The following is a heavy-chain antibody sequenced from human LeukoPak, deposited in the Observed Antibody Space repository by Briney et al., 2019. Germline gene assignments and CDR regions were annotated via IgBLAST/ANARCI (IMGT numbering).Heavy chain of an antibody. CDR2: ISSSGSTI. CDR1: GFTFSSYE. CDR3: ARKSYYDSSSIDY. Sequence: GGSLRLSCAASGFTFSSYEMNWVRQAPGKGLEWVSYISSSGSTIYYADSVKGRFTISRDNAKNSLYLQMNSLRAEDTAVHYCARKSYYDSSSIDYWGQGTLVTVSS. J-gene: IGHJ4*02. D-gene: IGHD3-22*01. V-gene: IGHV3-48*03.